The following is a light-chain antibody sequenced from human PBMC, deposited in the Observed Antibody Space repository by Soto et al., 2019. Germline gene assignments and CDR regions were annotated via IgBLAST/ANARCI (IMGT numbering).Light chain of an antibody. CDR3: AAWDDSLNGAV. J-gene: IGLJ7*01. Sequence: QSVLTQPPSASGTPGQRVTISSSGSSSNIGSNTVNWYQQLPGTAPKLLIETNTQRPSGVPDRFSGSKSGTSASLAISGLQSEDEADYYCAAWDDSLNGAVFGGGTQLTVL. CDR1: SSNIGSNT. V-gene: IGLV1-44*01. CDR2: TNT.